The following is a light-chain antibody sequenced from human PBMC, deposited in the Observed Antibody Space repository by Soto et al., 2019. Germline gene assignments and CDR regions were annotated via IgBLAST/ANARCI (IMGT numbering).Light chain of an antibody. J-gene: IGLJ2*01. Sequence: QSALTQPASVSGSPGQSFTISCTGTSSDIGGYNYVSWYQEHPGKAPKLMIYDVSNRPSGVSNRFSGSKSGNTASLTISGLQAEDEADYCCSSYTSSSTYVVFGGGTKLTVL. CDR3: SSYTSSSTYVV. V-gene: IGLV2-14*01. CDR1: SSDIGGYNY. CDR2: DVS.